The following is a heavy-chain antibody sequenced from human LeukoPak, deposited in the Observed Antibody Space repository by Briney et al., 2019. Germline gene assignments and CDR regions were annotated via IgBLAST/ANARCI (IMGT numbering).Heavy chain of an antibody. CDR1: GFTFSSYG. D-gene: IGHD3-10*01. Sequence: GGSLRLSCAASGFTFSSYGMHWVRQAPGKGLEWVSSIRSIGSYQKYADSVKGRFTISRDNANNSLSLQMNSLRAEDTAVYYCARGGEIDYWGQGTLVTVSS. CDR3: ARGGEIDY. J-gene: IGHJ4*02. CDR2: IRSIGSYQ. V-gene: IGHV3-21*01.